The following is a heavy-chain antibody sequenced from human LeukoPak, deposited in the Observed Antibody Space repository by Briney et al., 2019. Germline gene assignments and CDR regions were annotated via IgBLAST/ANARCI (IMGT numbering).Heavy chain of an antibody. CDR1: GGSISSSSYY. CDR3: ASRRPAAPFDY. CDR2: IYYSGST. V-gene: IGHV4-39*07. Sequence: SETLSLTCTVSGGSISSSSYYWGWIRQPPGKGLEWIGSIYYSGSTYYNPSLKSRVTISVDTSKNQFSLKLSSVTAADTAVYYCASRRPAAPFDYWGQGTLVTVSS. D-gene: IGHD2-2*01. J-gene: IGHJ4*02.